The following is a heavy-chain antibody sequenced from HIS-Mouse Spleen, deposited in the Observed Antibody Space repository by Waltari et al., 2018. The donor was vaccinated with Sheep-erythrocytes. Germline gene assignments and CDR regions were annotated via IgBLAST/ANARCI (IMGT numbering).Heavy chain of an antibody. Sequence: PASGFTFSSYWMSWVRQAPGTGLEWVANIKQEGSEKYYVDPLKGRFTISRDNAKNSLYLQMNSLRAEDTAVYYCASAVGYYDFWSGYSGWGYFDYWGQGTLVTVSS. V-gene: IGHV3-7*01. CDR1: GFTFSSYW. J-gene: IGHJ4*02. CDR3: ASAVGYYDFWSGYSGWGYFDY. CDR2: IKQEGSEK. D-gene: IGHD3-3*01.